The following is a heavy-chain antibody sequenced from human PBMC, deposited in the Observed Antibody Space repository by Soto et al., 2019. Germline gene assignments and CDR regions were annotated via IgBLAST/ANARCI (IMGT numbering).Heavy chain of an antibody. CDR2: ISASSTYI. J-gene: IGHJ4*02. CDR1: GFIFSSYT. Sequence: EVQLVESGGGLVKPGGSLTVSCAASGFIFSSYTMNWVRQAPGKGLEWVSPISASSTYIYYADSLKSRSTIARGNAYHSLYPHMNSLRAQDTAVYYCASGWLRDPWMYWGQGTRVTVSS. D-gene: IGHD5-12*01. CDR3: ASGWLRDPWMY. V-gene: IGHV3-21*01.